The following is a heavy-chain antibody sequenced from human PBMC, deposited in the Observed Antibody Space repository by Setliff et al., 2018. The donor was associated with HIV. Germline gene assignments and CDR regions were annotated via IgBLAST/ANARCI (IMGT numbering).Heavy chain of an antibody. CDR3: ALPYCSGGNCWSSASLPPAGWFDP. J-gene: IGHJ5*02. Sequence: GASVKVSCKASGGTFSSYVISWVRRAPGQGPEWMGGIIPMYGVTNYAQKFQGRVTITTDESTSTAYMELSSLRSEDTAVYYCALPYCSGGNCWSSASLPPAGWFDPWGQGTLVTVSS. V-gene: IGHV1-69*05. CDR2: IIPMYGVT. CDR1: GGTFSSYV. D-gene: IGHD2-15*01.